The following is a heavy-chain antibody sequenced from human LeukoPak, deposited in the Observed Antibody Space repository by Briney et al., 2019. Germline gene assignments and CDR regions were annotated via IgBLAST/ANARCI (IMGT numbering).Heavy chain of an antibody. CDR2: IYYSGST. V-gene: IGHV4-39*01. D-gene: IGHD7-27*01. CDR1: GGSISSSSYY. Sequence: SETLTLTRTVSGGSISSSSYYWGWIRQPPGKGLEWIGSIYYSGSTYYNPSLKSRVTISVDTSKNQFSLKLSSVTAADTAVYYCARQIFQLGINWFDPWGQGTLVTVSS. J-gene: IGHJ5*02. CDR3: ARQIFQLGINWFDP.